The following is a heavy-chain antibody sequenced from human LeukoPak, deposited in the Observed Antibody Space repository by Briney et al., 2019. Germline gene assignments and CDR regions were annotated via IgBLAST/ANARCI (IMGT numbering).Heavy chain of an antibody. Sequence: GGSLRLSCAASGFTFRSYAMSWVRQAPGKGLEWVSVLNEDGGRTLYADSVKGRFTISRDNSKNTLYLQMNSLRAEDTAVYYCAHPYCSGGSCYGAPSYYYYGMDVWGQGTTVTVSS. CDR3: AHPYCSGGSCYGAPSYYYYGMDV. J-gene: IGHJ6*02. CDR1: GFTFRSYA. CDR2: LNEDGGRT. V-gene: IGHV3-23*01. D-gene: IGHD2-15*01.